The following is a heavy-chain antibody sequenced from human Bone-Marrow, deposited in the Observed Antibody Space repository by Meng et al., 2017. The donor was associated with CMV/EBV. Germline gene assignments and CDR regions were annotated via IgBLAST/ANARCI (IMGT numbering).Heavy chain of an antibody. CDR2: VSPNTGAT. V-gene: IGHV1-2*02. CDR3: ARSTWYDYFDS. CDR1: GPTFTGYY. Sequence: ASVKVSCKASGPTFTGYYLHWVRQAPGQGLQWLGWVSPNTGATQYAENFQGRVTFSRDTSTTTAYMELTSLTSDDTAVYYCARSTWYDYFDSWGQGTLVTVSS. J-gene: IGHJ4*02. D-gene: IGHD6-13*01.